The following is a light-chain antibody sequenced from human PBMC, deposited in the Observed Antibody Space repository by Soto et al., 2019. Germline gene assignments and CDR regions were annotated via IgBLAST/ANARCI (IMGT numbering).Light chain of an antibody. V-gene: IGKV3-20*01. J-gene: IGKJ1*01. CDR2: GAS. CDR3: QQYGSSPRLT. Sequence: EIVLTQSPGTLSLSPGERATLSCRASQSVSSSYLAWYQQKPGQAPRLLINGASSRATGIPDRFSGSGSGIHFTITISRLEPVDFAVYYCQQYGSSPRLTFGQGTKLEIK. CDR1: QSVSSSY.